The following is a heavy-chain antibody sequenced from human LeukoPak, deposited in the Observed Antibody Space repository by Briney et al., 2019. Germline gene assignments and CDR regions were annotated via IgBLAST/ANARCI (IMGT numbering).Heavy chain of an antibody. CDR1: GYSISSGYY. D-gene: IGHD5-18*01. J-gene: IGHJ4*02. Sequence: SETLSLTCTVSGYSISSGYYWGWIRQPPGKGLQWIGNLYHSGSTYYNPSLRSRVTMSLDTPNNQFSLKLTSVTAADTAVYFCARDPGHSYGLDIDYWGQGILVTVSA. V-gene: IGHV4-38-2*02. CDR3: ARDPGHSYGLDIDY. CDR2: LYHSGST.